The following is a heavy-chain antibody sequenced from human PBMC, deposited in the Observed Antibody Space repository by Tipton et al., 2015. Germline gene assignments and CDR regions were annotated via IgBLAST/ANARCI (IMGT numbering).Heavy chain of an antibody. V-gene: IGHV4-39*01. CDR2: LSYSGKT. CDR1: GGSVSSGSAYH. CDR3: ARSLFPETAGLENWFDP. J-gene: IGHJ5*02. Sequence: GLVKPSETLSLTCTVSGGSVSSGSAYHWSWIRQPPGKGLEWIGSLSYSGKTDYNPPLRSRVTISVDTSKNQFSLRLSSVTAADTAVYYCARSLFPETAGLENWFDPWGQGTLVTVSS. D-gene: IGHD6-13*01.